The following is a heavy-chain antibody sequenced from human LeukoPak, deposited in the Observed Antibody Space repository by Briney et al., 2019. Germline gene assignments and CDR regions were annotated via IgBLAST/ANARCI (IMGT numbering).Heavy chain of an antibody. D-gene: IGHD1-1*01. Sequence: SVKVSCKASGGTFSSYAFSWVRQAPGQGLQWMGGIIPILGTTNYAQQFQGRVTITTDESTSTAYMELSSLRSEDTAVYYCASRELESGWHYHYYMDVWGKGTTVTVSS. CDR3: ASRELESGWHYHYYMDV. CDR2: IIPILGTT. J-gene: IGHJ6*03. CDR1: GGTFSSYA. V-gene: IGHV1-69*05.